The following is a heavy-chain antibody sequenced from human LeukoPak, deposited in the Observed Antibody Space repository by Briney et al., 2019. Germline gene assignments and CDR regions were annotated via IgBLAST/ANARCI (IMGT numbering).Heavy chain of an antibody. Sequence: SQTLSLTCTVSGGSISSSSYYWGWIRQPPGKGLEWIGSIYYSGSTYYNPSLKSRVTISVDTSKNQFSLKLSSVTAADTAVYYCARVSITGNAFDIWGQGTMVTVSS. V-gene: IGHV4-39*01. CDR1: GGSISSSSYY. J-gene: IGHJ3*02. D-gene: IGHD1-20*01. CDR2: IYYSGST. CDR3: ARVSITGNAFDI.